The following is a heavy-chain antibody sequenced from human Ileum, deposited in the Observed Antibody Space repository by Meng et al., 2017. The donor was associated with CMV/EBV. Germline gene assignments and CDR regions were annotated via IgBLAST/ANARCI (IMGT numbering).Heavy chain of an antibody. J-gene: IGHJ4*02. CDR2: INTDNGDT. D-gene: IGHD3-16*01. CDR3: ARVGGGDYFDH. CDR1: GYTFPKYG. Sequence: QIQLVQSGPEMQKPGASVQVSCKASGYTFPKYGISWMRQAPGQGLEWMGWINTDNGDTYYAQKFEDRVTVTTDTSTSTTYMDLRSLRSDDTAVYYCARVGGGDYFDHWGQGTLVTVSS. V-gene: IGHV1-18*01.